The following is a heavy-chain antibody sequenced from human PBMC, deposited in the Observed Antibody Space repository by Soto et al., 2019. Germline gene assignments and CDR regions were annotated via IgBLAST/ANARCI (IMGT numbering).Heavy chain of an antibody. J-gene: IGHJ3*02. D-gene: IGHD1-1*01. CDR2: IRSKVNTYAT. CDR1: GFTLSGSA. Sequence: PGGSLRLSCAASGFTLSGSAMHWVRQASGKGLEWVGRIRSKVNTYATAYAASVKGRFTISRDDSKNTAYLQMNSLKTEDTAVYWCTRHDNWNVLGKEAESRTPDNAAFDIWGQGTMVTV. CDR3: TRHDNWNVLGKEAESRTPDNAAFDI. V-gene: IGHV3-73*01.